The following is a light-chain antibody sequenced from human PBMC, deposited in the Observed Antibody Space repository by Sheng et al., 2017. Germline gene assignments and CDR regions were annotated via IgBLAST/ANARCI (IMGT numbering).Light chain of an antibody. J-gene: IGKJ1*01. CDR1: QAISNW. CDR3: QQADSFPWT. Sequence: DIQMTQSPSSVSASVGDSVIITCRASQAISNWLAWYQQKPGKAPKLLIYAASTLESGVPSRFSGSGSGTDFTLTISSLHPEDFATYFCQQADSFPWTFGQGTKVE. CDR2: AAS. V-gene: IGKV1-12*01.